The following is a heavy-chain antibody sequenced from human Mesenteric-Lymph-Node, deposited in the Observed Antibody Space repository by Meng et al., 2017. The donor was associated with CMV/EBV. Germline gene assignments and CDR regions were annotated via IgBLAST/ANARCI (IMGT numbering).Heavy chain of an antibody. V-gene: IGHV3-72*01. Sequence: GESLKISCAASGFTFSGHYMDWVRQAPGKGLEWVGCSRNKANSYTTEYAASVKGRFTISRDDSKNSLFLQMNSLKTEDTAVYYCAKAVSSTSCYTDYWGQGTLVTVSS. J-gene: IGHJ4*02. D-gene: IGHD2-2*02. CDR1: GFTFSGHY. CDR2: SRNKANSYTT. CDR3: AKAVSSTSCYTDY.